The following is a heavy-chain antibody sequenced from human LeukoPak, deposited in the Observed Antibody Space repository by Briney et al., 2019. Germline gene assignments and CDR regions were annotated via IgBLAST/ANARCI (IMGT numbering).Heavy chain of an antibody. CDR2: ISTDGSIT. D-gene: IGHD3-16*01. J-gene: IGHJ4*02. CDR1: GFTLSDYW. V-gene: IGHV3-74*01. Sequence: GGSLRLSCVASGFTLSDYWIHRVRQAPGKGLVWVSRISTDGSITSYADSVKGRFTVSRDNAKNTLFLQMNSLRAEDTAVYYCVRAQWGFDYWGQGTLVTVSS. CDR3: VRAQWGFDY.